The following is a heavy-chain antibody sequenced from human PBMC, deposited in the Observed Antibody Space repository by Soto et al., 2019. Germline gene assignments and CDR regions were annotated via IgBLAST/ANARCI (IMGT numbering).Heavy chain of an antibody. CDR1: GGTFSSYA. CDR3: ARARIAAAGDYYYYGMDV. CDR2: IIPIFGTA. Sequence: ASVKVSCKASGGTFSSYAISWVRQAPGQGLEWMGGIIPIFGTANYAQKFQGRVTITADESTSTAYMELSSLRSEDTAVYHCARARIAAAGDYYYYGMDVWGQGTTVTVSS. D-gene: IGHD6-13*01. V-gene: IGHV1-69*13. J-gene: IGHJ6*02.